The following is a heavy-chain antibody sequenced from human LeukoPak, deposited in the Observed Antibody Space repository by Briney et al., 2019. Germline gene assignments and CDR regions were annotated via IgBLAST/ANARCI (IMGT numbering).Heavy chain of an antibody. J-gene: IGHJ4*02. CDR1: GGSISSYY. Sequence: SSETLSLTCTVSGGSISSYYWSWIRQPPGKGLEWIGYIYYSGSTNYNPSLKSRVTMSVDTSKNQFSLKLSSVTAADTAVYYCAVGQWELNYWGQGTLVTVSS. CDR2: IYYSGST. V-gene: IGHV4-59*12. CDR3: AVGQWELNY. D-gene: IGHD1-26*01.